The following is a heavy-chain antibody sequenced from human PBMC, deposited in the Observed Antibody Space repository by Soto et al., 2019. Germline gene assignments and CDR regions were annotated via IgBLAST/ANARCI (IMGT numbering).Heavy chain of an antibody. CDR3: ARGQEGIVATH. CDR2: VKDGGST. V-gene: IGHV4-34*01. D-gene: IGHD5-12*01. Sequence: QVQLQQWGAGLLKPSETLSLTCTVNGGSLTGYYWSWIRKPPGKGLEWIGEVKDGGSTNYSPALRGRVAISADPSKHHFSLRLNSVTAAYTAVYFCARGQEGIVATHWDQGALVTVSS. J-gene: IGHJ4*02. CDR1: GGSLTGYY.